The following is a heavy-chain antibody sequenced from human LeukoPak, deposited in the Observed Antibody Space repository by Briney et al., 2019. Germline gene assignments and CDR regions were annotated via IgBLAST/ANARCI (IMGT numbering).Heavy chain of an antibody. Sequence: PGGSLRLSCAASGFTFSNAWMSWVRQAPGKGLEWVGRIKSKTDGGTTDYAAPVKGRFTISRDDSKNTLYLQMNSLKTEDTAVYCCTTRVVATITLLDYWGQGTLVTVSS. J-gene: IGHJ4*02. D-gene: IGHD5-12*01. V-gene: IGHV3-15*01. CDR1: GFTFSNAW. CDR2: IKSKTDGGTT. CDR3: TTRVVATITLLDY.